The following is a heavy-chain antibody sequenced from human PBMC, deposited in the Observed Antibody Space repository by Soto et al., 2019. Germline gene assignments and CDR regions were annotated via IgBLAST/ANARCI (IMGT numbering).Heavy chain of an antibody. CDR1: GYTFNSYG. J-gene: IGHJ6*02. D-gene: IGHD3-16*01. CDR3: ARSWVTGKGGIDV. CDR2: ISPYDDNT. Sequence: GASVKVSCKASGYTFNSYGISWVRQAPGQGLEWMGWISPYDDNTNYAQNLQGRVTMTTDTSTNTAYLDLWTLISDDTAVYYCARSWVTGKGGIDVWGQGTTVTVSS. V-gene: IGHV1-18*01.